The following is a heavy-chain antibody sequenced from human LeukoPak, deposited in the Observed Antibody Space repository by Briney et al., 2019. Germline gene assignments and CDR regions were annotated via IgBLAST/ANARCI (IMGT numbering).Heavy chain of an antibody. CDR2: IYYSGRT. D-gene: IGHD3-22*01. CDR3: ASGEDYYDSSGYTSNWFDP. Sequence: SETLSLTCTVSGGSISSYYWSWIRQPPGEGLEWIGYIYYSGRTNYNPSLKSRVTISVDTSKNQFSLKLSSVTAADTAVYYCASGEDYYDSSGYTSNWFDPWGQGTLVTVSS. J-gene: IGHJ5*02. CDR1: GGSISSYY. V-gene: IGHV4-59*12.